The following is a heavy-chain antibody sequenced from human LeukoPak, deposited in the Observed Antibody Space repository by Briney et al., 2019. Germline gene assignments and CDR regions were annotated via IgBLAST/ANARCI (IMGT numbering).Heavy chain of an antibody. J-gene: IGHJ6*03. V-gene: IGHV1-8*01. CDR3: AVAATPNYYYYYYMDV. Sequence: GASVKVSCKASGYTLTSYDINWVRQATGQGLEWMGWMNPNSGNTGYAQKFQGRVTMTRNTSISTAYMELSSLRSEDTAVYYGAVAATPNYYYYYYMDVWGKGTTVTVSS. CDR2: MNPNSGNT. D-gene: IGHD2-15*01. CDR1: GYTLTSYD.